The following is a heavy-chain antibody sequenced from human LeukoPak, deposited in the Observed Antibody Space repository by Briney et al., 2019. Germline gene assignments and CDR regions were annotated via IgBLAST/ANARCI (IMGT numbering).Heavy chain of an antibody. CDR2: ISGSSNTI. D-gene: IGHD3-10*01. CDR3: ASEGYYGSGLYYYYYMDV. CDR1: RFTFSTYS. V-gene: IGHV3-48*01. J-gene: IGHJ6*03. Sequence: PGGSLRLSCAASRFTFSTYSMNWVRQAPGKGLEWVSYISGSSNTIYYADSVKGRFTISRDNAKNSLYLQMNSLRAEDTAMYYCASEGYYGSGLYYYYYMDVWGKGTTVTVSS.